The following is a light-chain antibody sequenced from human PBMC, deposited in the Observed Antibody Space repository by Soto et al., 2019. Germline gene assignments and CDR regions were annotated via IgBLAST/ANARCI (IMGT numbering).Light chain of an antibody. V-gene: IGLV2-18*02. J-gene: IGLJ2*01. Sequence: QPVLTQPPSVSGSPGQSVTISCTGTSSDVGTYNRVSWYQEPPGTAPKLMIYEVNNRPSGVPDRFSGSKSGNTASLTISGLQAEDEADYYYSSYTSSSTLLFGGGTQLTVL. CDR2: EVN. CDR1: SSDVGTYNR. CDR3: SSYTSSSTLL.